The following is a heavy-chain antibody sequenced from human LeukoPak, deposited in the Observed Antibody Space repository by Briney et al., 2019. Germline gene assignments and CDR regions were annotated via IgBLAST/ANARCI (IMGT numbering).Heavy chain of an antibody. CDR3: AKDPYDFWSSYSYGMDV. D-gene: IGHD3-3*01. V-gene: IGHV3-23*01. J-gene: IGHJ6*02. Sequence: PGGSLRLSCAASGFTFTSYAKSWVRQAPGKGLEWVSAISGSGGGTYYADSVKGRFTISRDNSKNTLYLQMNSLRAEDTAVYYCAKDPYDFWSSYSYGMDVWGQGTTVTVSS. CDR2: ISGSGGGT. CDR1: GFTFTSYA.